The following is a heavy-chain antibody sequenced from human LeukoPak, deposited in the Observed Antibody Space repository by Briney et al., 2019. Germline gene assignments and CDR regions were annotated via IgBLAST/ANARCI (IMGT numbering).Heavy chain of an antibody. Sequence: GRSLRLSCAASGFTFSSYGMHWVRQAPGKGLEWVAVIRYDGSNKYYADSVKGRFTISSDNSKNTLYLQMNSLRAEDTAVYYCARDQGSGWYRSNDYWGQGTLVTVSS. CDR1: GFTFSSYG. J-gene: IGHJ4*02. V-gene: IGHV3-33*01. D-gene: IGHD6-19*01. CDR3: ARDQGSGWYRSNDY. CDR2: IRYDGSNK.